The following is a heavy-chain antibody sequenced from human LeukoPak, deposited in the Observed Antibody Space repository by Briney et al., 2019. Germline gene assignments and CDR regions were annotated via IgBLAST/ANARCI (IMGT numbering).Heavy chain of an antibody. J-gene: IGHJ5*02. CDR2: INGRGDNT. CDR1: GVIISSYA. CDR3: AKDRVSPGFNWFDP. Sequence: GGSLRLSCAASGVIISSYAMSWVRQAPGKGLEWVSAINGRGDNTYYADFVKGRFTISRDKSKSTVYLQMNSLRTEDTAVYYCAKDRVSPGFNWFDPWGQGTLVTVSS. V-gene: IGHV3-23*01. D-gene: IGHD2/OR15-2a*01.